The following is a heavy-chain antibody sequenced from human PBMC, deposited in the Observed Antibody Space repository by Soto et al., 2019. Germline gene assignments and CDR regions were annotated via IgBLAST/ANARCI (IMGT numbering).Heavy chain of an antibody. J-gene: IGHJ3*01. V-gene: IGHV1-69*13. CDR3: ARLFNWTP. CDR1: GYTFTNFG. CDR2: VSANIGKA. D-gene: IGHD2-21*01. Sequence: SVKVSCKTSGYTFTNFGISWVRQAPGQGLEWMGGVSANIGKANYAQKFQGRVTITADESTSTAYMELSSLRSEDTAVYYCARLFNWTPWGQGTMVTVSS.